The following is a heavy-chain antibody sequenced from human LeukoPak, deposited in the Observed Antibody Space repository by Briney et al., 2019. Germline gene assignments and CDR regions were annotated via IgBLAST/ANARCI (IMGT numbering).Heavy chain of an antibody. Sequence: PSETLPLTCTVSGGSISSYYWSWIRQPAGKGLEWIGRIYTSGSTNYNPSLKSRVTMSVDTSKNQFSLKLSSVTAADTAVYYCARDILTIFGVGGWFDPWGQGTLVTVSS. CDR1: GGSISSYY. D-gene: IGHD3-3*01. CDR3: ARDILTIFGVGGWFDP. J-gene: IGHJ5*02. CDR2: IYTSGST. V-gene: IGHV4-4*07.